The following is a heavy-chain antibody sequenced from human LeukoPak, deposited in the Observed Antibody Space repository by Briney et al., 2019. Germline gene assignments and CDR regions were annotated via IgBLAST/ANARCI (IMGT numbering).Heavy chain of an antibody. V-gene: IGHV4-34*01. CDR1: GGSFSGYY. J-gene: IGHJ6*02. CDR3: AIFGVVTHLTPYGMDV. CDR2: INHSGST. Sequence: SETLSLICAVYGGSFSGYYWSWIRQPPGKGLEWIGEINHSGSTNYNPSLKSRVTISVDTSKNQFSLKLSSVTAADTAVYYCAIFGVVTHLTPYGMDVWGQGTTVTVSS. D-gene: IGHD3-3*01.